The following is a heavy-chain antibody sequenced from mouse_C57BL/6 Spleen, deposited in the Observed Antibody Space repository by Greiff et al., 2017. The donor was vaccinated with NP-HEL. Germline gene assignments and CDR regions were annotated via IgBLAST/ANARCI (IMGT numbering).Heavy chain of an antibody. J-gene: IGHJ1*03. CDR2: IDPANGNT. D-gene: IGHD1-1*01. Sequence: DVQLQESVAELVRPGASVKLSCTASGFNIKNTYMHWVKQRPEQGLEWIGRIDPANGNTKYAPKFQGKATITADTSSNTAYLQLSSLTSEDTAIYYCALYYGSRYWYFDVWGTGTTVTVSS. V-gene: IGHV14-3*01. CDR1: GFNIKNTY. CDR3: ALYYGSRYWYFDV.